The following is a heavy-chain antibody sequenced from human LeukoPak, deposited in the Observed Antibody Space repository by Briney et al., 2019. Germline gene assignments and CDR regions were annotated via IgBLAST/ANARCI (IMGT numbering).Heavy chain of an antibody. CDR2: ISGSGGST. CDR3: AKNYYGSGSYYNVFDY. CDR1: GFTFSSYA. Sequence: GGSLRLSCAVSGFTFSSYAMSWVRQAPGKGLEWVSAISGSGGSTYYADSVKGRFTISRDNSKNTLYLQMNSLRAEDTAVYYCAKNYYGSGSYYNVFDYWGQGTLVTVSS. V-gene: IGHV3-23*01. D-gene: IGHD3-10*01. J-gene: IGHJ4*02.